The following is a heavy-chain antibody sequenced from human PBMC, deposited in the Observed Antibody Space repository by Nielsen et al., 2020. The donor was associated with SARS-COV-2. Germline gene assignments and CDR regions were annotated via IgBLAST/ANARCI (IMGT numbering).Heavy chain of an antibody. V-gene: IGHV1-46*01. Sequence: WVRQAPGQGLEWMGIINPSGGSTSYAQKLQGRVTMTTDTSTSTAYMELRSLRSDDTAVYYCARVRSGSFRDDAFDIWGQGTMVTVSS. CDR3: ARVRSGSFRDDAFDI. CDR2: INPSGGST. J-gene: IGHJ3*02. D-gene: IGHD1-26*01.